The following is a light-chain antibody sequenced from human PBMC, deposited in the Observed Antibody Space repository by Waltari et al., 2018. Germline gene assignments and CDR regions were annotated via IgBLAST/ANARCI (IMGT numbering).Light chain of an antibody. Sequence: DIVMTQSPDSLAVSLGERATINCKSSQNVLYGSDNKNYLAWFQQKPGQPPKLLIYLTSTRASGVPDRCSGGGSGTDFTVTISSLQAEDGAVYYCQQFYTTPPMFTFGQGTKVEIK. V-gene: IGKV4-1*01. CDR3: QQFYTTPPMFT. J-gene: IGKJ2*01. CDR1: QNVLYGSDNKNY. CDR2: LTS.